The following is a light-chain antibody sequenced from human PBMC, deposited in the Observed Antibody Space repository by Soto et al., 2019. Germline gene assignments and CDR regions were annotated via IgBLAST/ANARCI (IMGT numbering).Light chain of an antibody. CDR3: QQLYTLPFT. CDR2: EAS. Sequence: DIQLTQSPSLLSASIGDRVTITCRASHDISTFLAWYQQKPGKASKLLIYEASTLQSGVPSRFSGSGSGTEFTLTISGLLPEDFAAYHCQQLYTLPFTFGQGTDWRL. CDR1: HDISTF. V-gene: IGKV1-9*01. J-gene: IGKJ5*01.